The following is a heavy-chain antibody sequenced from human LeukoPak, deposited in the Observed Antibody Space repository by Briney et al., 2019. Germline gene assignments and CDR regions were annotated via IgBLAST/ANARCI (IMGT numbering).Heavy chain of an antibody. CDR2: ISRDSDIR. CDR1: GFIFGRDS. J-gene: IGHJ4*02. Sequence: PGGSLRLSCAASGFIFGRDSMNWVRQAPGRGLEWISYISRDSDIRYYADSVRGRFHISRDNSKNTLYLQMNSLRAEDTAVYYCALVPHYYDSSGYPYYFDYWGQGTLVTVSS. CDR3: ALVPHYYDSSGYPYYFDY. V-gene: IGHV3-48*01. D-gene: IGHD3-22*01.